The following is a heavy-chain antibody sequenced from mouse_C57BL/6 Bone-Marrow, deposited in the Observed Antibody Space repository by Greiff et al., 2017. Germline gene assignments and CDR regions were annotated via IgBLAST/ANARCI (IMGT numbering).Heavy chain of an antibody. D-gene: IGHD1-1*01. J-gene: IGHJ2*01. CDR3: ARYYDGRSWDFDY. CDR1: GYTFTDYY. V-gene: IGHV1-26*01. Sequence: EVQLQQSGPELVKPGASVKISCKASGYTFTDYYMNWVKQSPGKSLEWIGDINPNNGGTSYNQKLKGKATLTVDKSSSTAYMELRSLTSEDSAVYYCARYYDGRSWDFDYWGQGTILTVSS. CDR2: INPNNGGT.